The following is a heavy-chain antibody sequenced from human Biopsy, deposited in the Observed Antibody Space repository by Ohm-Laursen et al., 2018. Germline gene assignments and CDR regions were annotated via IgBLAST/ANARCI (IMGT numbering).Heavy chain of an antibody. V-gene: IGHV3-33*06. J-gene: IGHJ4*02. CDR3: AKDSGGSPLGELFH. CDR2: LWYDGTNK. Sequence: SLRLSCAASGFSFSSYGMHWVRQAPGKGLEWVAVLWYDGTNKYYADSVKGRFTISRDNSKNTLYLQMNSLGAEDTALYYCAKDSGGSPLGELFHWGQGNLVTVSS. D-gene: IGHD3-16*01. CDR1: GFSFSSYG.